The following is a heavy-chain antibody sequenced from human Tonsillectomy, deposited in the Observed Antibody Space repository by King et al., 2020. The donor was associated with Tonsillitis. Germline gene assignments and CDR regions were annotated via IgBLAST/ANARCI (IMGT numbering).Heavy chain of an antibody. CDR1: GSTFTSFG. CDR2: INAYNDNT. CDR3: ARDPGYGSGWYADY. D-gene: IGHD6-19*01. J-gene: IGHJ4*02. V-gene: IGHV1-18*01. Sequence: VQLVQSGAEVKKPGASVKVSCKASGSTFTSFGISWVRQAPGQGLEWMGWINAYNDNTKYAQKLQGRVTMTTDTSTSTAYMDLRSLRSDDTAVYYCARDPGYGSGWYADYWGQGTLVTVSS.